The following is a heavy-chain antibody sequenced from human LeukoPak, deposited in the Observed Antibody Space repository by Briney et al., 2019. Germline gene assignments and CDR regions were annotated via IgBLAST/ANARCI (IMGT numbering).Heavy chain of an antibody. CDR3: AKEIGGYYDSSGYPLQDY. V-gene: IGHV3-7*01. CDR1: GFTFKKYW. J-gene: IGHJ4*02. CDR2: IKEDGSET. Sequence: GESLGLSCAASGFTFKKYWMNWVRQVPGKGLECLANIKEDGSETYYADSVKGRFTISRDNSKNTLYLQMNSLRAEDTAVYYCAKEIGGYYDSSGYPLQDYWGQGTLVTVSS. D-gene: IGHD3-22*01.